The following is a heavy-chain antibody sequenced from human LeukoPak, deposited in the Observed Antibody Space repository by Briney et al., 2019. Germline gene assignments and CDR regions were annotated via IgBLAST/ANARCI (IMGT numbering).Heavy chain of an antibody. D-gene: IGHD3-22*01. CDR2: ISSSSYI. Sequence: GGSLRLSCAASGFTFSSYSMNWVRQAPGKGLEWVSSISSSSYIYYADSVKGRFTISRDNAKNSLYLQMNSLRAEDTAVYYCARVTQEDYYDSSGYYYHYWGQGTLVTVSS. V-gene: IGHV3-21*01. CDR1: GFTFSSYS. CDR3: ARVTQEDYYDSSGYYYHY. J-gene: IGHJ4*02.